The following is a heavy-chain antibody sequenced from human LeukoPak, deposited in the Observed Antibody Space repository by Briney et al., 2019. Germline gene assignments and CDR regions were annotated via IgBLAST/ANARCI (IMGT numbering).Heavy chain of an antibody. Sequence: GGSLRLSCAASGFTVSSNYMSWVRQAPGKGLEWVSVIYSGGSTYYADSVKGRFTISRDNSKNTLYLQMNSLRAEDTAVYYCAREAPYSSSSGPLFDYYGMDVWGQGTTVTVYS. CDR2: IYSGGST. CDR1: GFTVSSNY. D-gene: IGHD6-6*01. V-gene: IGHV3-53*01. CDR3: AREAPYSSSSGPLFDYYGMDV. J-gene: IGHJ6*02.